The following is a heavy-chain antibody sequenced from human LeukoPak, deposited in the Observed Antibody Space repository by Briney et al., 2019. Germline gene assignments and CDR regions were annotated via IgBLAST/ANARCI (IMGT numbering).Heavy chain of an antibody. Sequence: SETLSLTCTVSGGSISTGFYYWAWIRQPPGKGLEWIGSIYYSGITYYNPSLKSPVTISVDTAKNQFSLNLSSVTAADTAVYYCARAGSSWSYYYYYYMDVWGKGTTVTVSS. V-gene: IGHV4-39*01. D-gene: IGHD6-13*01. CDR3: ARAGSSWSYYYYYYMDV. CDR2: IYYSGIT. J-gene: IGHJ6*03. CDR1: GGSISTGFYY.